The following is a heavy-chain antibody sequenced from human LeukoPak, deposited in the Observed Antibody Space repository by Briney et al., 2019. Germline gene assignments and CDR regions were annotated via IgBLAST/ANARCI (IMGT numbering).Heavy chain of an antibody. D-gene: IGHD2-21*02. Sequence: GGSLRLSCAASGFTFSSYAMHWVRQAPGKGLEWVAVISYDGSNKYYADSVKGRFIVSRDNSKNTLYLQMNSLRAEDTAVYYCARGCGGDCYHDAFDIWGQGTMVTVSS. CDR1: GFTFSSYA. V-gene: IGHV3-30-3*01. CDR2: ISYDGSNK. CDR3: ARGCGGDCYHDAFDI. J-gene: IGHJ3*02.